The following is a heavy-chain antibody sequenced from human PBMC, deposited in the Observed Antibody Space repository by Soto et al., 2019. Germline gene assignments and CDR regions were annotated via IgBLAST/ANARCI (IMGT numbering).Heavy chain of an antibody. CDR1: VYNFATYW. D-gene: IGHD1-20*01. V-gene: IGHV5-51*01. CDR3: ARRLDNTLDF. Sequence: GESLKISCKGSVYNFATYWIGRVRQMPGKGLEWMGIIYPHDSDTRYSPSFQGQVTISADKSIGTAYLQWSSLKASDTAIYYCARRLDNTLDFWGQGTLVTVSS. J-gene: IGHJ4*02. CDR2: IYPHDSDT.